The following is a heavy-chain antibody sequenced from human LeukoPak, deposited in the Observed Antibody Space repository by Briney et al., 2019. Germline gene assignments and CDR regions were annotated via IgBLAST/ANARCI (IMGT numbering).Heavy chain of an antibody. J-gene: IGHJ6*03. CDR1: GFTFSDYY. CDR2: ISSRGSTI. D-gene: IGHD3-3*01. Sequence: GGSLRLSCAASGFTFSDYYMSWIREARGKGLEWVSYISSRGSTIYYADSVKGRFTIYRDNDKNSLYLQINRLRAEDTAVYYCARVAYYDFWSGYYYYYYYMDVWGKGTTVTVSS. V-gene: IGHV3-11*04. CDR3: ARVAYYDFWSGYYYYYYYMDV.